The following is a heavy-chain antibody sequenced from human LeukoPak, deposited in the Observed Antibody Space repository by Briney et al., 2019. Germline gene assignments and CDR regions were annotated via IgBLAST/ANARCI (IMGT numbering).Heavy chain of an antibody. CDR3: ARDSYSGYDSA. CDR2: IKQDGSEK. D-gene: IGHD5-12*01. Sequence: PGGSLRLSCAASGFTVSTNYMSWVRQAPGKGLEWVANIKQDGSEKYYVDSVKGRFTISRDNAKNSLYLQMNSLRAEDTAVYYCARDSYSGYDSAWGQGTLVTVSS. V-gene: IGHV3-7*04. CDR1: GFTVSTNY. J-gene: IGHJ5*02.